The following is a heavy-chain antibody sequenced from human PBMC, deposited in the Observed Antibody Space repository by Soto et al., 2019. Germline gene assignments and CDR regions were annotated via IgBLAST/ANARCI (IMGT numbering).Heavy chain of an antibody. D-gene: IGHD6-13*01. V-gene: IGHV1-8*01. CDR1: GYTFTSYD. CDR3: ARGPPYSSSWKAKIQWYGMDV. CDR2: MNPNSGNT. J-gene: IGHJ6*02. Sequence: QVQLVQSGAEVKKPGASVKVSCKASGYTFTSYDINWVRQATGQGLEWMGWMNPNSGNTGYAQKFQGRVTMTRNTSISTAYMELSSLRSEDTAVYYCARGPPYSSSWKAKIQWYGMDVWGQGNTVTVSS.